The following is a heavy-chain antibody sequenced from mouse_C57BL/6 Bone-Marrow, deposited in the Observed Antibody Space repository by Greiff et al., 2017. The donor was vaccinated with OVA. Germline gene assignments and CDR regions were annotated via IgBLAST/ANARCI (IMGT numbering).Heavy chain of an antibody. CDR1: GYTFTSHW. Sequence: QVQLKESGPELVRPGASVKISCKAPGYTFTSHWMQWVRQRPGQGLEGIGEIFPGSGSTYYNEKFKGKGTLNVDPYSSTAYMQLSSLSSEDSAVYFGAILVTTVVDYYAMDDWGQGTSVTVSS. D-gene: IGHD1-1*01. J-gene: IGHJ4*01. CDR3: AILVTTVVDYYAMDD. V-gene: IGHV1-56*01. CDR2: IFPGSGST.